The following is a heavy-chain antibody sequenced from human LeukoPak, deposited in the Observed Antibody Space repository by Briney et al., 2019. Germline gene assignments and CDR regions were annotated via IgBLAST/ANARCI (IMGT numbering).Heavy chain of an antibody. D-gene: IGHD3-16*01. V-gene: IGHV4-59*11. Sequence: KPSETLSLTCTVSGGFISGHYWTWIRQPPRKGLEWIGYIYNSGSTKYSPSLKSRVTISVDTSKNQFSLKLSSVTAADTAVYYCARGGVLKSVDYWGQGTLVAVSS. CDR3: ARGGVLKSVDY. J-gene: IGHJ4*02. CDR2: IYNSGST. CDR1: GGFISGHY.